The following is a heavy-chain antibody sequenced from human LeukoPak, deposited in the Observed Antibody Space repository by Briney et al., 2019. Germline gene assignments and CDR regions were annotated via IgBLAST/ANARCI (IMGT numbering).Heavy chain of an antibody. CDR3: ARGRSPDYWYFDL. J-gene: IGHJ2*01. Sequence: GGSLRLSCAASGFAFGDYAMHWVRQAPGKGLEWVALISYDGSNKYYADSVKGRFTISRDNSKNTLYLEMSSLRAEDTAVYYCARGRSPDYWYFDLWGRGTLVTVSS. CDR1: GFAFGDYA. CDR2: ISYDGSNK. V-gene: IGHV3-30-3*01.